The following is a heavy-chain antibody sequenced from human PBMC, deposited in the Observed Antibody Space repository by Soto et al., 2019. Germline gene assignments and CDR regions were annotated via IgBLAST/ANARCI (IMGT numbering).Heavy chain of an antibody. CDR1: GFTFSSYS. D-gene: IGHD6-13*01. J-gene: IGHJ3*02. CDR3: ARDGGIAASGAFDI. V-gene: IGHV3-21*01. Sequence: GGSLRLSCAASGFTFSSYSMNWVRQAPGKGLEWVSSISSSSSYIYYADSVKGRFTISRDNAKNSLYLQMNSLRAEDTAVYYCARDGGIAASGAFDIWGQGTMATV. CDR2: ISSSSSYI.